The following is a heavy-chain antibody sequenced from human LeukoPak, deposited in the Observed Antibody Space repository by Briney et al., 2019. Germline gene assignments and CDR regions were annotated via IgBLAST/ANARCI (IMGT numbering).Heavy chain of an antibody. CDR2: ISHDGSNK. CDR3: AKEVFGVVIIGIDY. Sequence: GGSLRLSCAASGFTFSSYGMHWVRQAPGKGVEWVAVISHDGSNKYYADSVKGRFTISRDNSKNTLYLQMNSLRAEDTAVYYCAKEVFGVVIIGIDYWGQGTLVTVSS. J-gene: IGHJ4*02. V-gene: IGHV3-30*18. CDR1: GFTFSSYG. D-gene: IGHD3-3*01.